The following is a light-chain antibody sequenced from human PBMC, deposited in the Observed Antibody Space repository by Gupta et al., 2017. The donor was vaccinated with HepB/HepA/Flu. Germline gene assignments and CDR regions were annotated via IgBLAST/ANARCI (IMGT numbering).Light chain of an antibody. CDR2: DAS. CDR3: QQYKNPPAIT. Sequence: DIQITQSPSSLSASVGDRVTITCQASQDISNYLNWYQQKPGKVPKLLIYDASNLETGVPSRFSGSGSGTDFTFTISSLQPEDIATYYCQQYKNPPAITFGPGTQVEIK. V-gene: IGKV1-33*01. J-gene: IGKJ5*01. CDR1: QDISNY.